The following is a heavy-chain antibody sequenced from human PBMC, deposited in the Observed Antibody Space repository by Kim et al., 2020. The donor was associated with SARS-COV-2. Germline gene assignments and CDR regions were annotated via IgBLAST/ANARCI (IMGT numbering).Heavy chain of an antibody. CDR3: AKEPLAAAGTRDDPYYYYYYYMDV. V-gene: IGHV3-30*18. CDR2: ISYDGSNK. CDR1: GFTFSSYG. D-gene: IGHD6-13*01. J-gene: IGHJ6*03. Sequence: GGSLRLSCAASGFTFSSYGMHWVRQAPGKGLEWVAVISYDGSNKYYADSVKGRFTISRDNSKNTLYLQMNSLRAEDTAVYYCAKEPLAAAGTRDDPYYYYYYYMDVWGKGTTVTVSS.